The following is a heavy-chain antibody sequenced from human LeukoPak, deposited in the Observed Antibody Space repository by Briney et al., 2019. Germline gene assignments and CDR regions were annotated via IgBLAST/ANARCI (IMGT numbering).Heavy chain of an antibody. CDR2: INSGSTNP. CDR3: ARDFLAAGDY. Sequence: PGGSLRLSCEASGFIFSSYTMNWIRQAPGKGLEWVASINSGSTNPYYADSVKGRFTISRDDAKKSLYLQMNSLRVEDTSVYYCARDFLAAGDYWGQGTLVTVPS. D-gene: IGHD6-13*01. J-gene: IGHJ4*02. CDR1: GFIFSSYT. V-gene: IGHV3-21*01.